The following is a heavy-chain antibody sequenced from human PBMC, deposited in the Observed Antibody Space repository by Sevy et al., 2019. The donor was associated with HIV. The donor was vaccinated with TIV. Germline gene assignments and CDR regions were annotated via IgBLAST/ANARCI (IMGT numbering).Heavy chain of an antibody. V-gene: IGHV1-69*13. CDR1: GGTFSSYA. Sequence: ASVKVSCKASGGTFSSYAISWVRQAPGQGLEWMGGIIPIFGTANYAQKFQGRVTITADESTGTAYMERSSLRSEDTAVYDCARECYNYQFSYYYYYMDVGGKGTTVTVSS. CDR2: IIPIFGTA. J-gene: IGHJ6*03. D-gene: IGHD5-12*01. CDR3: ARECYNYQFSYYYYYMDV.